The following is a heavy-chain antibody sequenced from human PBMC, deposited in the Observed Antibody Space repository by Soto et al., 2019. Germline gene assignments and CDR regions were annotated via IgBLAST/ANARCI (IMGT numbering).Heavy chain of an antibody. Sequence: QVQLQESGPGLVKPSQTLSLTCSVSGGSITSDTFYWGWIRQPAGKGLECLGYIYYSGSTFYNPSLRGRLTISVDTSKNQFSLKLSSVAAADTAVYYCARKTWNWGFDPWGQGTLVTVSS. CDR3: ARKTWNWGFDP. J-gene: IGHJ5*02. D-gene: IGHD1-7*01. CDR1: GGSITSDTFY. CDR2: IYYSGST. V-gene: IGHV4-31*03.